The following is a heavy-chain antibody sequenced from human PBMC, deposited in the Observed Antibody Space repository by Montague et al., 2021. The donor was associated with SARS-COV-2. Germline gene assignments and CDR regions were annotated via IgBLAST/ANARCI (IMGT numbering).Heavy chain of an antibody. Sequence: SLRLSCAASGFTVSSNYMSWVRQAPGKGLEWVSVIYSDVSTYYADSAKGRFTISRDNSKNTLYLQMNSLRAEDTAVYYCARVVTYAFDVWGQGTMVTVSS. D-gene: IGHD4-11*01. J-gene: IGHJ3*01. CDR3: ARVVTYAFDV. CDR2: IYSDVST. CDR1: GFTVSSNY. V-gene: IGHV3-66*01.